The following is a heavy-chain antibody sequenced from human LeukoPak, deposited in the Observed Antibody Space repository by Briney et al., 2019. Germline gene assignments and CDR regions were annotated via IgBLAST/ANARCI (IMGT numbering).Heavy chain of an antibody. Sequence: GESLKISCQASGYTFSNYWIGWVRQMPGKGLDWMGSIYPGDSDTRYSPSFQSQVTISADKSTSTAYLQWSSLKASDSAMYYCAREAVSYTGANIDVWGQGTRVTVSS. D-gene: IGHD3-16*01. V-gene: IGHV5-51*01. CDR2: IYPGDSDT. CDR1: GYTFSNYW. CDR3: AREAVSYTGANIDV. J-gene: IGHJ3*01.